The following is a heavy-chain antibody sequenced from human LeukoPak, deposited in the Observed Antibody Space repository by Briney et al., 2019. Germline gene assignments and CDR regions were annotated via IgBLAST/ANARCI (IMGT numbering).Heavy chain of an antibody. CDR3: GRNRAPSY. CDR2: IKEDGTEK. J-gene: IGHJ4*02. D-gene: IGHD2/OR15-2a*01. V-gene: IGHV3-7*03. CDR1: GFTFSTYW. Sequence: GSLRLSCEASGFTFSTYWMTWVRQAPGKGLEWVANIKEDGTEKYYVDSVKGRFTISKDNTKNSLYLQMNSLRAEDTAVYYCGRNRAPSYWGQGTLVTVSS.